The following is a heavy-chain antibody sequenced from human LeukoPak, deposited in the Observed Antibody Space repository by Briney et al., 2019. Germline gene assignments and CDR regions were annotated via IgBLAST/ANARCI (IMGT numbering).Heavy chain of an antibody. CDR2: ISSSGGSK. CDR1: GFTFSSFP. Sequence: GGSLRLSCAASGFTFSSFPMSWVRQAPGKGLEWVSTISSSGGSKYYADSVKGRFTISRDNSKNTLYLQMNSLRAEDTALYYCATQGKYFYDGYYCGQGTLVTVSS. D-gene: IGHD3-22*01. J-gene: IGHJ4*02. CDR3: ATQGKYFYDGYY. V-gene: IGHV3-23*01.